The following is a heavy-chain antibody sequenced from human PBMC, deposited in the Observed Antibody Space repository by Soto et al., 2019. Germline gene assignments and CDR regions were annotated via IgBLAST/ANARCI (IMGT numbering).Heavy chain of an antibody. CDR2: IYYSGST. Sequence: QLQLQESGPGLVKPSETLSLTCTVSGGSISSSSYYWGWIRQPPGKGLEWIGSIYYSGSTYYNPSLKSRVTISVDTSKNQFSLKLSSVTAADTAVYYCARGTRHYDIWGGGSYYYYGMDVWGQGTTVTVSS. CDR3: ARGTRHYDIWGGGSYYYYGMDV. CDR1: GGSISSSSYY. D-gene: IGHD3-9*01. J-gene: IGHJ6*02. V-gene: IGHV4-39*01.